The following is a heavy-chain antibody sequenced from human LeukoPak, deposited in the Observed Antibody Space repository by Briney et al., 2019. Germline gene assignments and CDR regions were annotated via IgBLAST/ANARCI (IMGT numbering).Heavy chain of an antibody. V-gene: IGHV3-30*02. J-gene: IGHJ4*02. CDR3: ARGGYDYVWGSSVFDY. CDR1: GFTFSSYG. D-gene: IGHD3-16*01. Sequence: GGSLRLSCAASGFTFSSYGMHWVRQAPGKGLEWVVFIRFDGSNKYYADSVKGRFTISRDNSKNTLYLQMNSLRAEDTAVYYCARGGYDYVWGSSVFDYWGQGTLVTVSS. CDR2: IRFDGSNK.